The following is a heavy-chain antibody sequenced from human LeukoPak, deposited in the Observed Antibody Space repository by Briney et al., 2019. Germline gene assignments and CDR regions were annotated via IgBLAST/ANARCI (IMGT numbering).Heavy chain of an antibody. J-gene: IGHJ3*02. V-gene: IGHV4-39*07. CDR3: ASGRTKIVVVIRPDAFDI. D-gene: IGHD3-22*01. CDR2: IYYSGST. CDR1: GGSISSRSYY. Sequence: ETLSLTCTVSGGSISSRSYYWGWIRQPPGKGLEWIGSIYYSGSTYYNPSLKSRVTISVDTSKNQFSLKLSSVTAADTAVYYCASGRTKIVVVIRPDAFDIWGQGTMVTVSS.